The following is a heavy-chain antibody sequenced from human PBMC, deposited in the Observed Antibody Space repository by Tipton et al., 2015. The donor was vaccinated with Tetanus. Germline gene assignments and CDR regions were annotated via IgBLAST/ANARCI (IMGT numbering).Heavy chain of an antibody. CDR1: GGSISSTSYY. V-gene: IGHV4-39*02. CDR2: MYNSGAT. D-gene: IGHD3-10*01. J-gene: IGHJ6*02. Sequence: LRLSCTVSGGSISSTSYYWAWIRQPPGKGLEWIGTMYNSGATYYNPSLKGRVTISGDTSKNLFSLTSVTAADTAVYYCARVKGTYNHYGLDVWGQGTTVTVAS. CDR3: ARVKGTYNHYGLDV.